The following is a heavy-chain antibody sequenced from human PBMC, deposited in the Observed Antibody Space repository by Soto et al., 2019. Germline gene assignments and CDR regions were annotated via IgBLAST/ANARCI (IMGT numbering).Heavy chain of an antibody. J-gene: IGHJ3*02. CDR2: IYYSGST. CDR3: ARDYNDAFDI. D-gene: IGHD4-4*01. CDR1: GGSISSSSYY. V-gene: IGHV4-39*01. Sequence: SETLSLTCTVSGGSISSSSYYWGWIRQPPGKGLEWIGSIYYSGSTYYNPSLKSRVTISVDTSKNQFSLKLSAVTAADTAVYYCARDYNDAFDIWGQGTMVTVSS.